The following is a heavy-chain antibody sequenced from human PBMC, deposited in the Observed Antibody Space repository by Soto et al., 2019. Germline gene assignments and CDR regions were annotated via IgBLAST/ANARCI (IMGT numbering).Heavy chain of an antibody. CDR3: ARDRTAVAGTDNYYYGMDV. D-gene: IGHD6-19*01. CDR2: ISAFNGNT. V-gene: IGHV1-18*01. Sequence: ASVKVSCKASGYTFTSYGISWVRQAPGQGLEWMGWISAFNGNTNYAQKLQGRVTITTDESTSTAYMELSSLRSEDTAVYYCARDRTAVAGTDNYYYGMDVWGQGTTVTVS. CDR1: GYTFTSYG. J-gene: IGHJ6*02.